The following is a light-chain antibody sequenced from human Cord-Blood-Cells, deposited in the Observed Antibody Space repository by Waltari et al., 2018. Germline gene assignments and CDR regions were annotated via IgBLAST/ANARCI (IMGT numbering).Light chain of an antibody. Sequence: DVVMTQSPLSLPVTLGQPASISCRSSQSLVHSDGNTYLNWFQQRPGQSPRRLIYKVSNRDSGVPDRFSGIGSGTDFTLKISRVEAEDVGVYYCMQGTHWPTFGQGTKVEIK. J-gene: IGKJ1*01. CDR2: KVS. V-gene: IGKV2-30*02. CDR3: MQGTHWPT. CDR1: QSLVHSDGNTY.